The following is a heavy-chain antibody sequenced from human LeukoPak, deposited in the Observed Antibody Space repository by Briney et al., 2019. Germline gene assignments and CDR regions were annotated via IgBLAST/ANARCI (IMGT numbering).Heavy chain of an antibody. Sequence: GGSLRLSCAASGFTFSSYWMSWVRQAPGKGLEWVANIKQDGSEKYYVDSVKGRFTISRDNAKNSLYLQMNSLRAEDTAVYYCARGWQQLFNYYYMDVWGKGTTVTVSS. J-gene: IGHJ6*03. D-gene: IGHD6-13*01. CDR3: ARGWQQLFNYYYMDV. CDR2: IKQDGSEK. V-gene: IGHV3-7*01. CDR1: GFTFSSYW.